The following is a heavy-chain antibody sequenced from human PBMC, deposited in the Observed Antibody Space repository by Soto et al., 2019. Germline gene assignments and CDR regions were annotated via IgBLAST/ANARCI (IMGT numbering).Heavy chain of an antibody. V-gene: IGHV4-39*01. Sequence: QLQLQESGPGLVKPAETLSLKCAVSGGSVSSGNYFRGWMRQPPGKGVEWSGNIYYHGGTSYRPSLKSRVTMSVDTAQNQFALRLTSVTAADTAVYYCARRLIDYCNQGHAFDFWGQGTLVTVSS. CDR2: IYYHGGT. D-gene: IGHD4-4*01. CDR3: ARRLIDYCNQGHAFDF. CDR1: GGSVSSGNYF. J-gene: IGHJ3*01.